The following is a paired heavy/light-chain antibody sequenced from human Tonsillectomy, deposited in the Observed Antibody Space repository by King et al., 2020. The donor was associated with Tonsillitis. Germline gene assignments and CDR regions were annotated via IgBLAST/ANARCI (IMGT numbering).Heavy chain of an antibody. D-gene: IGHD3-10*01. J-gene: IGHJ3*02. CDR3: AGILLSFGELSAFDI. V-gene: IGHV4-4*07. Sequence: QVQLQESGPGLVKPSETLSLTCTVSGDSISSYYWNWIRQPAGKGLEWIGRIYIGSTNYNPSLKSRVTMSVDTSKNQFALKLSSVTAADTAVYYCAGILLSFGELSAFDIWGQGTMVTVSS. CDR2: IYIGST. CDR1: GDSISSYY.
Light chain of an antibody. Sequence: DIVMTQSPDSLAVSLGERATINCKSSQSVLYSSNKNYLAWYQQKPGQPPKLLIYWASTRESGVPDRFSGSGSGTDFTLTISSLQAEDVAVYYCQQYYSTPPYTFGQGTKLEIK. CDR3: QQYYSTPPYT. V-gene: IGKV4-1*01. CDR1: QSVLYSSNKNY. J-gene: IGKJ2*01. CDR2: WAS.